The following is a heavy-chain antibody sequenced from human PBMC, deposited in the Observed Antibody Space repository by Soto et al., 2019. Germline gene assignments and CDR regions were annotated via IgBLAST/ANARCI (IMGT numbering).Heavy chain of an antibody. V-gene: IGHV4-4*07. CDR1: GGSINTFY. CDR2: IFSSGST. CDR3: AREGSYSAYNFAHGIQLWSFDF. J-gene: IGHJ4*02. Sequence: SETLSLTCTVSGGSINTFYWSWVRQPAGKGLEWIGRIFSSGSTSFNPSLESRVAISVDTSKNHFSLNLSSVTAADMAVYYCAREGSYSAYNFAHGIQLWSFDFWGQGALVTVSS. D-gene: IGHD5-12*01.